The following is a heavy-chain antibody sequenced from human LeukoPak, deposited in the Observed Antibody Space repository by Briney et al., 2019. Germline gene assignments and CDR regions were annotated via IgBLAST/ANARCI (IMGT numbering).Heavy chain of an antibody. CDR3: ARGESYYDTVDY. CDR2: IYPVDSDI. Sequence: ESLNISCKGSGFTCIPSWIAWVRQIPGKGLEWIGIIYPVDSDIRYSPSFQGQVTISAHKSITIAYLHCSILNAPHTAMYYCARGESYYDTVDYWGQGTLVTVSS. CDR1: GFTCIPSW. D-gene: IGHD1-26*01. V-gene: IGHV5-51*01. J-gene: IGHJ4*02.